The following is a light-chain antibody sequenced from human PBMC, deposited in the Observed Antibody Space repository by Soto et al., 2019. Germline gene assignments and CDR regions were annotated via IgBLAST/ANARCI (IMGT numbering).Light chain of an antibody. V-gene: IGLV2-14*01. CDR2: QVT. CDR1: TRDIAGYNY. J-gene: IGLJ1*01. CDR3: TSFSSSTSLYV. Sequence: QSALTQPASVSGSPGQSITISCTGTTRDIAGYNYISRYQQLPGKAPKLMIYQVTIRPSGISNRFSGSKSGNTASLTISGLQAEDEADYYCTSFSSSTSLYVFGTGTKVTVL.